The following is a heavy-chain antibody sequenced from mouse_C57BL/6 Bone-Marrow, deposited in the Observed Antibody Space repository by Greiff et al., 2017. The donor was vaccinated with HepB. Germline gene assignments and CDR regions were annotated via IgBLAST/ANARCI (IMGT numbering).Heavy chain of an antibody. CDR2: INPGSGGT. D-gene: IGHD2-4*01. CDR1: GYAFTNYL. CDR3: ARLYYDYLDY. Sequence: QVQLQQSGAELVRPGTSVKVSCKASGYAFTNYLIEWVKQRPGQGLEWIGVINPGSGGTNYNEKFKGKATLTADKSSSTAYMQLSSLTSEDSAVYFCARLYYDYLDYWGQGTTLTVSS. J-gene: IGHJ2*01. V-gene: IGHV1-54*01.